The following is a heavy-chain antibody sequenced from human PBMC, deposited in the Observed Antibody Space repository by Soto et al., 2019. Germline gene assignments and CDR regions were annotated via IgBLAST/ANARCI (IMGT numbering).Heavy chain of an antibody. V-gene: IGHV1-69*02. J-gene: IGHJ5*02. CDR1: GGTFSSYT. Sequence: QVQLVQSGAEVKKPGSSVKVSCKASGGTFSSYTISWVRQAPGQGLEWMGRIIPILGIANYAQKFQGRVTITADKSTSTAYMELSSLRSEDTAVYYCARVAPAARYNWFDPWGQGTLVTVSS. CDR3: ARVAPAARYNWFDP. D-gene: IGHD2-2*01. CDR2: IIPILGIA.